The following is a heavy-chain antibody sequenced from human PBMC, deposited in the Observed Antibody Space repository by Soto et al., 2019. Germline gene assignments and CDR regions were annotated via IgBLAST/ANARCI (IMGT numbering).Heavy chain of an antibody. CDR2: FDPEDGET. J-gene: IGHJ3*02. CDR1: GYTLTELS. Sequence: ASVKVSCKVSGYTLTELSMHWVRQAPGKGLEWMGGFDPEDGETIYAQKFQGRVTMTEDTSTDTAYMELSSLRSEDTAVYYCALAGVGYCISTSCPRDAIDIWGQGTMVTVSS. V-gene: IGHV1-24*01. D-gene: IGHD2-2*01. CDR3: ALAGVGYCISTSCPRDAIDI.